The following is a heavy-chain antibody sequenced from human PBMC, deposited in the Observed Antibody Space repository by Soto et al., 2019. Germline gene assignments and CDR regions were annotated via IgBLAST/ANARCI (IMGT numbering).Heavy chain of an antibody. J-gene: IGHJ5*02. Sequence: PSETLSLTCAVYGGSFSGYYWSWIRQPPGKGLEWIGEINHSGSTNYNPSLKSRVTISVDTSKIQFSLKLSSVTAADTAVYYCARRVVPAATYYPNWFDPWGQGTLVTVSS. D-gene: IGHD2-2*01. CDR1: GGSFSGYY. CDR2: INHSGST. CDR3: ARRVVPAATYYPNWFDP. V-gene: IGHV4-34*01.